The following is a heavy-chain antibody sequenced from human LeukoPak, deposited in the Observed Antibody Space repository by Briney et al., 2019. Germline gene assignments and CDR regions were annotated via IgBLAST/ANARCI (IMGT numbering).Heavy chain of an antibody. V-gene: IGHV4-39*02. CDR3: AKRDDSGGNLVDL. Sequence: PSETLSLTCTVSGGSIRSGSHYWAWIRQPPGKGLEWIGSIYYSGSTYYNPSLENRVTISIDTSKNHFSLKLSSLSAADTSVYYCAKRDDSGGNLVDLWGQGTLITVS. CDR2: IYYSGST. CDR1: GGSIRSGSHY. J-gene: IGHJ4*02. D-gene: IGHD3-22*01.